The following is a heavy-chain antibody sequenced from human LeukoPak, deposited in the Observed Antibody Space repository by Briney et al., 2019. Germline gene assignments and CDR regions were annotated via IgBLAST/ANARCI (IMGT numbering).Heavy chain of an antibody. J-gene: IGHJ6*02. CDR2: IYYSGST. V-gene: IGHV4-61*05. CDR3: ASCIGDYYYGMDV. D-gene: IGHD2-21*01. Sequence: PSETLSLTCTVSGGSISSSSYYWGWLRHPPGKGLEWIGYIYYSGSTNYNPSLKSRVTISVDTSKNQFSLKLSSVTAADTAVYYCASCIGDYYYGMDVWGQGTTVTVSS. CDR1: GGSISSSSYY.